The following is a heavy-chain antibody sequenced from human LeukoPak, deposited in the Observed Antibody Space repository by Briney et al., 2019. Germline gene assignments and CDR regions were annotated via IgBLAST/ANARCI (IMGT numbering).Heavy chain of an antibody. Sequence: SQTLSLTCAVSGGSISSGGFSWSWIRQPPGKGLEYIGYIYHSGTTYYNPSLKSRVTISVDRSKNQFSLKLASVTAADTAVYYCARLGTGVADWGQGTLVTVSS. J-gene: IGHJ4*02. CDR2: IYHSGTT. D-gene: IGHD6-19*01. CDR3: ARLGTGVAD. CDR1: GGSISSGGFS. V-gene: IGHV4-30-2*01.